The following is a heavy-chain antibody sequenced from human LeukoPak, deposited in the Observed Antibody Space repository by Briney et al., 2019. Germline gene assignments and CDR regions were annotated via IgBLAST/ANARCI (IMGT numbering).Heavy chain of an antibody. CDR2: INGDGIWT. J-gene: IGHJ5*02. CDR1: GFTFDVYG. CDR3: AGNYCDGTPGFYH. D-gene: IGHD2-21*01. Sequence: GGSLRLSCAASGFTFDVYGMSWVRQAPGQGPEWLCAINGDGIWTDYADSVKGRFTISRDNAKNTLYLQMNSLRAEDTAVYYCAGNYCDGTPGFYHWGQGTLVTVSS. V-gene: IGHV3-20*04.